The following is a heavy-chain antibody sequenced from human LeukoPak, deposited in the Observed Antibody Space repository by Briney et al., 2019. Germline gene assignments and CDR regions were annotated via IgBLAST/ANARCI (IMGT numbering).Heavy chain of an antibody. D-gene: IGHD4-17*01. CDR2: ISAYNGNT. V-gene: IGHV1-18*01. CDR1: GYTFVNYG. J-gene: IGHJ5*02. CDR3: ARDVSYGDYNNWFDP. Sequence: GASVKVSCKASGYTFVNYGISWVRQAPGQGLEWMGWISAYNGNTNYAQKFQGRVTITTDTSTSTAYMELRSLRSDDTAVYYCARDVSYGDYNNWFDPWGLGTLVTVS.